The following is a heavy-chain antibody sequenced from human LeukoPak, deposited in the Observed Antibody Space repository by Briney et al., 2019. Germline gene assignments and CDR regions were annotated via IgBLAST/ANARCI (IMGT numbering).Heavy chain of an antibody. CDR1: GFTFSSYE. V-gene: IGHV3-13*01. CDR3: ARDKNYYYMDV. Sequence: GGSLRLSCAASGFTFSSYEMHWVRQATGKGLEWVSAIGTAGDTYYPGSVKGRFTISRENAKNSLYLQMNSLRAGDTAVYYCARDKNYYYMDVWGKGTTVTVSS. J-gene: IGHJ6*03. CDR2: IGTAGDT.